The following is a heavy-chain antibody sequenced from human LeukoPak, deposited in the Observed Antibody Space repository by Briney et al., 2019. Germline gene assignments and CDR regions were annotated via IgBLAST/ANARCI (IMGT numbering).Heavy chain of an antibody. CDR1: GLTFSNYV. V-gene: IGHV3-23*01. D-gene: IGHD5-24*01. CDR3: AKVPKTSSNYYFDF. CDR2: ITGSDGDT. J-gene: IGHJ4*02. Sequence: PGGSLRLSCAASGLTFSNYVMTWVRQTPGKGLEWVSTITGSDGDTFYADSAKGRFTISRDNSKNTLYLLMDSLRAEDTAVYYCAKVPKTSSNYYFDFWGQGTLVTVSS.